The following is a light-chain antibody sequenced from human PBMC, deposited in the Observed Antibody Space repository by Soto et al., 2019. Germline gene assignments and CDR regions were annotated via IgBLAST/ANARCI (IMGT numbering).Light chain of an antibody. CDR2: EVS. Sequence: QSALTQTPSVSGSPGQSVTISCTGTSSDVGSYNRVSWYQQPPGTAPKLMIYEVSNRPSGVPDRFSGSKSGNTASLTISGLQTVDEADYYCSSYTTSSTSVVFGGGTKLTVL. J-gene: IGLJ2*01. CDR1: SSDVGSYNR. CDR3: SSYTTSSTSVV. V-gene: IGLV2-18*02.